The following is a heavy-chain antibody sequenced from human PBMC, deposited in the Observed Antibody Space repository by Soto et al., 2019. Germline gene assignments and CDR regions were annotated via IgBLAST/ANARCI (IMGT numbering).Heavy chain of an antibody. J-gene: IGHJ4*02. CDR3: ARGQEGVVATH. CDR2: IKDGGRT. CDR1: GGSLSGYY. D-gene: IGHD5-12*01. Sequence: QVQLQQWGAGLLKPSETLSLNCAVNGGSLSGYYWSWIRQPPGKGLEWIGEIKDGGRTNYSPSLTRXXAXSXXTSNNQCSLRLYSVTAADTGVYYCARGQEGVVATHWDQGTLVTVSS. V-gene: IGHV4-34*01.